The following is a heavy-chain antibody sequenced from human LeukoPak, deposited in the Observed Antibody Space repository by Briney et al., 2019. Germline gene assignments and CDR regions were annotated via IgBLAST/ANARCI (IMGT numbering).Heavy chain of an antibody. CDR3: ALNPDYYGSGSFDY. Sequence: PGGSLRLSCAASGFTLSSYWMSWVRQAPGKGLEWVADIKEDGSEKYYVDSVKGRFTISRDNAKNSLYLQMNSLRVEDTAVYYCALNPDYYGSGSFDYWGQGTLVTVSS. CDR1: GFTLSSYW. CDR2: IKEDGSEK. V-gene: IGHV3-7*01. D-gene: IGHD3-10*01. J-gene: IGHJ4*02.